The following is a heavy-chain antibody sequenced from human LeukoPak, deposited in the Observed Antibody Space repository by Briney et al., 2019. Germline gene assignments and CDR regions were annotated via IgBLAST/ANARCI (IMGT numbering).Heavy chain of an antibody. CDR1: GGTFSSYA. CDR3: ARDLSVAGTLYYYYYMDV. J-gene: IGHJ6*03. Sequence: SVKVSCKASGGTFSSYAISWVRQTPGQGLEWMGRIIPILGIANYAQKFQGRVTITADKSTSTAYMELSSLRSEDTAVYYCARDLSVAGTLYYYYYMDVWGKGTTVTVSS. V-gene: IGHV1-69*04. D-gene: IGHD6-19*01. CDR2: IIPILGIA.